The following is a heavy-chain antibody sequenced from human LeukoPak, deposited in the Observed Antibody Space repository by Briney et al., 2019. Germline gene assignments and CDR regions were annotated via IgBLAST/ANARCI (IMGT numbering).Heavy chain of an antibody. Sequence: GGSLRLSCASSGFIFNNYAMHWVRQPPGKGLEWVSGISWSSGSIDYADSVKGRFTISRDNAKNSLYLQMNSLRVEDTAFYYCAKDNRRHYTSGPNPDSLHWGQGALVTVSS. CDR3: AKDNRRHYTSGPNPDSLH. J-gene: IGHJ4*02. CDR2: ISWSSGSI. D-gene: IGHD6-19*01. V-gene: IGHV3-9*01. CDR1: GFIFNNYA.